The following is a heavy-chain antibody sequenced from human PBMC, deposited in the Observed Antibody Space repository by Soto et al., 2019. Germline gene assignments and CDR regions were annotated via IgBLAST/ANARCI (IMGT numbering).Heavy chain of an antibody. Sequence: EVQLVESGGGLVKPGGSLRLSCAASGFTFSNAWMSWVRQAPGKGLEWVGRIKSKTDGGTTDYAAPVKGRFTISRDNAKNSLYLQMNSLRAEDTAVYYCARVSWVFGMEYGMDVWGQGTTVTVSS. J-gene: IGHJ6*02. CDR3: ARVSWVFGMEYGMDV. D-gene: IGHD3-3*01. CDR1: GFTFSNAW. V-gene: IGHV3-15*01. CDR2: IKSKTDGGTT.